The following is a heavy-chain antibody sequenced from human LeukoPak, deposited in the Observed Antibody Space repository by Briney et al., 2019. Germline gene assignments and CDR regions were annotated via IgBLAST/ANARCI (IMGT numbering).Heavy chain of an antibody. CDR1: GGSISSGDYY. CDR3: ARASGDLYLSDY. J-gene: IGHJ4*02. CDR2: IYYSGST. V-gene: IGHV4-30-4*01. Sequence: SETLSLTCTVSGGSISSGDYYWSWIRQPPGKGLEWIGYIYYSGSTYYNPSLNSRVTISVDTSKNQLSLKLSSVTAADTAVYYCARASGDLYLSDYWGQGTLVTVSS. D-gene: IGHD4-17*01.